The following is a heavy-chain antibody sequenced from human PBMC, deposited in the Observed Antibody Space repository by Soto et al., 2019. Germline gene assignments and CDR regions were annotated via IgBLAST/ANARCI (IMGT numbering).Heavy chain of an antibody. CDR2: IYYSGST. D-gene: IGHD2-15*01. CDR1: GGSISSSSYY. Sequence: SETLSLTCAVSGGSISSSSYYWGWIRQPPGKGLEWIGSIYYSGSTYYNPSLKSRVTISVDTSKNQFSLKLSSVTAADTAVYYCARPSPRYCSGGSCLEFPDAFDIWGQGTMVTVSS. CDR3: ARPSPRYCSGGSCLEFPDAFDI. V-gene: IGHV4-39*01. J-gene: IGHJ3*02.